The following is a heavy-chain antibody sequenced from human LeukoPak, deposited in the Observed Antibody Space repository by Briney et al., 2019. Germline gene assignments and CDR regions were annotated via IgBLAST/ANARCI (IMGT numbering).Heavy chain of an antibody. J-gene: IGHJ3*02. D-gene: IGHD4-17*01. CDR2: INAGNGNT. CDR1: GYTFTSYA. CDR3: ARVDTVTTENAFDI. V-gene: IGHV1-3*01. Sequence: ASVKVSCKASGYTFTSYAMHWGRQAPGQRLEWMGWINAGNGNTKYSQKFQGRVTITRDTSTRTAYMELSSLRSEDTAVYYCARVDTVTTENAFDIWGQGTMVTVSS.